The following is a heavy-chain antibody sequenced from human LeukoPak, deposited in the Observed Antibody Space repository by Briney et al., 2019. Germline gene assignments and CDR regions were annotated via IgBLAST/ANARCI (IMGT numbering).Heavy chain of an antibody. CDR3: GRGGDGIDI. V-gene: IGHV3-74*01. D-gene: IGHD3-10*01. CDR2: INQDESNA. J-gene: IGHJ3*02. CDR1: GFTFRNYL. Sequence: GGSLRLSCAVSGFTFRNYLMHWVRQAPGKGLAWVLRINQDESNAYADSVKGRFTISRDNAKNTLYLQMNSLRAEDTAVYFCGRGGDGIDIWGQGTTVIVSS.